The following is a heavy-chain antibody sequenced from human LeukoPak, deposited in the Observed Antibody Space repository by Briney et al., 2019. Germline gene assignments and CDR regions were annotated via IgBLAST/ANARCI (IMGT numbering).Heavy chain of an antibody. J-gene: IGHJ4*02. D-gene: IGHD2-2*01. CDR2: IYFSGST. CDR3: VIMPGY. V-gene: IGHV4-39*01. CDR1: GDSINNNNYY. Sequence: SETLSLTCSVSGDSINNNNYYWGWIRQPPGKGLEWIGSIYFSGSTFYNPSLKSRVTISVDTSKNQFSLKLTSVTAADTAVYYCVIMPGYWGQGTLVTVSS.